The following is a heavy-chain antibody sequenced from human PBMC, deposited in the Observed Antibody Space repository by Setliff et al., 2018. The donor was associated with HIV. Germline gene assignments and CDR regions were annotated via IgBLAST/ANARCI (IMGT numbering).Heavy chain of an antibody. CDR3: ARGESTTWDLAEYFQH. Sequence: KTSETLSLTCTVPGVSVSSGGYYWSWIRQHPGKGLEWIGYVYYTGTTYFNPSLKSRITISVDTSKNQFSLKLGFVTAADTAVYYCARGESTTWDLAEYFQHWGHGTLVTVSS. CDR1: GVSVSSGGYY. V-gene: IGHV4-31*03. J-gene: IGHJ1*01. CDR2: VYYTGTT. D-gene: IGHD2-2*01.